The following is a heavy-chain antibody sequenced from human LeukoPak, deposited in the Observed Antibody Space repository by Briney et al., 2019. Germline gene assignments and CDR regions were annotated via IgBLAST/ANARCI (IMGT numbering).Heavy chain of an antibody. V-gene: IGHV4-4*07. CDR2: IYTSAST. CDR1: GGSISSYY. CDR3: ARDLYVGSSRAFCAFDI. J-gene: IGHJ3*02. D-gene: IGHD1-26*01. Sequence: PSETLSLTCTVSGGSISSYYWSWIRQPAGKGLEWIGRIYTSASTNYNPSLKSRVTMSVDTSKNQFSLKLSSVTAADTAVYYCARDLYVGSSRAFCAFDIWGQGTMVTVSS.